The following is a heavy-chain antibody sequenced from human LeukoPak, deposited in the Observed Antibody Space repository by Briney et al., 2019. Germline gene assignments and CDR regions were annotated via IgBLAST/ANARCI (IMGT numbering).Heavy chain of an antibody. CDR2: FSVSGGTT. J-gene: IGHJ4*02. D-gene: IGHD3-9*01. Sequence: GGSLRLSCAASGFTFSSYAMSWVRQAPGKGLEWVSGFSVSGGTTYYADSVKGRFTISRDNSKNTLYLQIDSLRAEDTAVYYCAKEGNYDILTGPVDYWGQGTLVTVSS. V-gene: IGHV3-23*01. CDR1: GFTFSSYA. CDR3: AKEGNYDILTGPVDY.